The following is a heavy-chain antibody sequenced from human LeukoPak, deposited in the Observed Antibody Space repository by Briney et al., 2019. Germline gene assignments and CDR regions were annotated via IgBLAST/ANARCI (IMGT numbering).Heavy chain of an antibody. CDR1: GYTFTSYG. V-gene: IGHV1-18*01. D-gene: IGHD6-19*01. CDR2: IGAYNGNT. J-gene: IGHJ4*02. CDR3: ARDGLSGWYESGYFDY. Sequence: ASVKVSCKASGYTFTSYGISWGRQAPGQGLEWMGWIGAYNGNTNYAQKFQGRVTMTTDISTSTAYMELRSLRSDDTAIYYCARDGLSGWYESGYFDYWGQGTLVTVSS.